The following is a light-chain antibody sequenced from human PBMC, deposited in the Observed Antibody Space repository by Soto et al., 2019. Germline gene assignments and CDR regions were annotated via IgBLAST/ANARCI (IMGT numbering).Light chain of an antibody. CDR2: GAS. V-gene: IGKV3-20*01. Sequence: EIVLTQSPGTLSLSPGERATLSCRASQSVSSSSYLAWYQQKPGQAPRLLIYGASSRATGIPDRVSGSGSATDFTLTISRREPEDFAVYYCRQYGSSPSYTFGQGTKLEIK. CDR3: RQYGSSPSYT. J-gene: IGKJ2*01. CDR1: QSVSSSSY.